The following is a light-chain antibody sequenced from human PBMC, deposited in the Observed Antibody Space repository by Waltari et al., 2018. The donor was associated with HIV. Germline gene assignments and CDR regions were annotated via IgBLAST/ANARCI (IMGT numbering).Light chain of an antibody. Sequence: EIVLTQSPDSQSVSPKEKVTITCRASQSIGSSLHWYQQKPDQSPTLLIKYASRSFSGVPSRFSGSGSGTDFNLTINRLEGEDAATYYCHQSSSLPHTFGQGTKLEIK. CDR2: YAS. CDR3: HQSSSLPHT. V-gene: IGKV6-21*01. CDR1: QSIGSS. J-gene: IGKJ2*01.